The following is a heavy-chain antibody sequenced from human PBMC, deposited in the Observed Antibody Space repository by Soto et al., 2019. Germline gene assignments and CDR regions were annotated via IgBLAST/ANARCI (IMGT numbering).Heavy chain of an antibody. CDR2: ISGYNGNT. V-gene: IGHV1-18*01. CDR3: AREGPAPYYYYGMDV. Sequence: QVQLVQSGGEVKKPGASVKVSCKTSGYSFTTYGISWVRQAPGQGLEWMGWISGYNGNTNYAQKFQGRVTITTDTSKSTAYMELRSLRSDDTAVYYCAREGPAPYYYYGMDVWGQGSTVAVSS. J-gene: IGHJ6*02. CDR1: GYSFTTYG.